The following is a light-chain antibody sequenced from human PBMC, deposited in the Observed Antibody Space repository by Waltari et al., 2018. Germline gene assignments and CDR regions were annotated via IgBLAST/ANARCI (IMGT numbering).Light chain of an antibody. J-gene: IGLJ3*02. CDR3: SSYTRRSYWV. V-gene: IGLV2-14*01. CDR1: SSDVGFYDF. CDR2: KVN. Sequence: QSALTQPASVSGSPGQSITLSCTGTSSDVGFYDFVSWFQQHPGKAPKVMISKVNNRPAGVSHRFSGSKSANTASLTISGLQAEDEADYYCSSYTRRSYWVFGGGTQLTVL.